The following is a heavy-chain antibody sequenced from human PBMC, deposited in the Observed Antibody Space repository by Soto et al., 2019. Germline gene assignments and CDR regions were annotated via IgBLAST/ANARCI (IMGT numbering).Heavy chain of an antibody. V-gene: IGHV3-23*01. D-gene: IGHD3-16*01. CDR1: GFKFSNYA. J-gene: IGHJ4*02. Sequence: GSLRLSCAASGFKFSNYAMSWVRQAPGKGLEWVSLISATGGGTYYADSVKGRFTISRDNSHNTLYLQVHSLTAEDTAVYYCAKDRRAGGNSAFYFDFWGQGAQVTISS. CDR3: AKDRRAGGNSAFYFDF. CDR2: ISATGGGT.